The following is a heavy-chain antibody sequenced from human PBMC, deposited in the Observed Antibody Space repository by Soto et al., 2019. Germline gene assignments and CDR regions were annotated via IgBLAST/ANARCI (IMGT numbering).Heavy chain of an antibody. V-gene: IGHV4-4*07. J-gene: IGHJ5*02. D-gene: IGHD6-19*01. CDR2: IYTSGST. Sequence: LSLTFTVSGGSISSYYWSWIRQPAGKGLEWIGRIYTSGSTNYNPSLKSRVTMSVDTSKNQFSLKLSSVTAADTAVYYCARAADSSGWYGGYNWFDPWGQGTLVTVSS. CDR3: ARAADSSGWYGGYNWFDP. CDR1: GGSISSYY.